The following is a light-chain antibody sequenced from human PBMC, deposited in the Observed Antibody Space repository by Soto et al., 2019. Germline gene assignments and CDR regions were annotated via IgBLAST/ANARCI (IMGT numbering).Light chain of an antibody. J-gene: IGLJ2*01. CDR1: FSDVGGYNL. CDR3: CSYAGSSTLV. Sequence: QSALTQPASVSGSPGQSITISCTGTFSDVGGYNLVSWHQQHPGKAPKLIIYEGTRRPSGVSNRFSGSKSGNTASLTISGLQAEDEADNYCCSYAGSSTLVFGGGTKLTVL. V-gene: IGLV2-23*01. CDR2: EGT.